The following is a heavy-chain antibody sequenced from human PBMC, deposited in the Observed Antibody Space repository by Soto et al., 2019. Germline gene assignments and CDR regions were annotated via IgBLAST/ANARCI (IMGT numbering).Heavy chain of an antibody. CDR1: GFTFSNYC. Sequence: EVQLVESGGDLLQPGGSLTLSCTASGFTFSNYCMHWVRQAPGKGLVWVSRTKSDGSGTSYTDSVKGRFTISRDNAYNTLDLQMSNLRAEDTAVYYGARGGFDYGPGRMDVWGKGTTVIVSS. D-gene: IGHD3-10*01. J-gene: IGHJ6*04. CDR3: ARGGFDYGPGRMDV. V-gene: IGHV3-74*01. CDR2: TKSDGSGT.